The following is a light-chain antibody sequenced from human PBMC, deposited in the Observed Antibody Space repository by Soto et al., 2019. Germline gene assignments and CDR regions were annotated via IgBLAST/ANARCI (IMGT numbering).Light chain of an antibody. Sequence: QSVLTQPPSVSGAPGQRVTISCSGTSSSIGAGYEVHWYHQLPGTAPKLVVSGNGNRPSGVPDRLSASKSGTSASLAITGLQAEDEGHYYCSSYSSSSTHVLFGGGTKLTVL. CDR1: SSSIGAGYE. J-gene: IGLJ2*01. CDR2: GNG. CDR3: SSYSSSSTHVL. V-gene: IGLV1-40*01.